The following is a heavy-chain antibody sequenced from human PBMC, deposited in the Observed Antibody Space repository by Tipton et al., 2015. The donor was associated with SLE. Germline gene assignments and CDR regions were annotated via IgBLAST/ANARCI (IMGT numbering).Heavy chain of an antibody. J-gene: IGHJ3*02. D-gene: IGHD3-16*01. CDR1: GGSISSSSYY. V-gene: IGHV4-39*07. Sequence: TLSLTCTVSGGSISSSSYYWGWIRQPPGKGLEWIGSIYYSGSTYYNLSLKSRVTISVDTSKNQFSLKLSSVTAADTAVYYCARDGARAFDIWGQGTMVTVSS. CDR3: ARDGARAFDI. CDR2: IYYSGST.